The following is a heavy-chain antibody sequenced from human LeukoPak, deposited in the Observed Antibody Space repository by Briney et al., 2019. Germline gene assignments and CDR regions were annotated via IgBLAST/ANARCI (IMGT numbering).Heavy chain of an antibody. Sequence: RSETLSLTCTVSGGSISSSSYYWGWIRQPPGKGLEWIGSIYYSGSTYYNPSLKSRVTISVDTSKNQFSLKLSSVTAADTAVYYCARLDAAMAVDHWGQGTLVTVSS. J-gene: IGHJ4*02. CDR2: IYYSGST. CDR1: GGSISSSSYY. D-gene: IGHD5-18*01. CDR3: ARLDAAMAVDH. V-gene: IGHV4-39*01.